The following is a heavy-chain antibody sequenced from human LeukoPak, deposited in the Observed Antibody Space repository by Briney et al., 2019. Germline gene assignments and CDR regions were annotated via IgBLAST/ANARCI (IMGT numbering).Heavy chain of an antibody. CDR3: AGNSGWYPYYFDQ. J-gene: IGHJ4*02. Sequence: SETLSLTCTVSGGSISSYYWNWIRQPPGKGLEWIGYIYYSGSTNYNPSLKSRVTISVDTSKNQFSPKLSSVTAADTAVYYCAGNSGWYPYYFDQWGQGTLVTVSS. CDR2: IYYSGST. CDR1: GGSISSYY. V-gene: IGHV4-59*01. D-gene: IGHD6-19*01.